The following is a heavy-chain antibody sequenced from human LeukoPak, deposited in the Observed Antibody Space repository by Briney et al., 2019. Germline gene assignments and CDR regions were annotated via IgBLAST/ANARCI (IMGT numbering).Heavy chain of an antibody. Sequence: SETLSLTCTVSGGSISSYYWSWIRQPPGKGLEWIGYIYFSGATNYNPSLKSRVTISVDTSKNQSSLRLSSVTAADTAVYYCARHSLVASGTYYYGMDVWGQGITVTVSS. CDR3: ARHSLVASGTYYYGMDV. CDR2: IYFSGAT. J-gene: IGHJ6*02. V-gene: IGHV4-59*08. D-gene: IGHD3-10*01. CDR1: GGSISSYY.